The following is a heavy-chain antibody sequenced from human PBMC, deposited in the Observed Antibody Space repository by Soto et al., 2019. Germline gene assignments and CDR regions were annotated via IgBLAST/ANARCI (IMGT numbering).Heavy chain of an antibody. D-gene: IGHD6-13*01. Sequence: GGSLRLSCAASGFTFSSYGMHWVRQAPGKGLEWVAVISYDGSNKYYADSVKGRFTISRDNSKNTLYLQMNSLRAEDTAVYYCAKVKPPSATAGPFDYWGQGTLVTVSS. CDR2: ISYDGSNK. J-gene: IGHJ4*02. CDR3: AKVKPPSATAGPFDY. V-gene: IGHV3-30*18. CDR1: GFTFSSYG.